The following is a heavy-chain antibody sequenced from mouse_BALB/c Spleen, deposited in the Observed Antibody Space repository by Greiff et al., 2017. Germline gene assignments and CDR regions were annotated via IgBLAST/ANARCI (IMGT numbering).Heavy chain of an antibody. Sequence: EVQVVESGGGLVKPGGSLTLSCAASGFAFSSYDMSWVRQTPEERLEWVAYISRGGGSTYYPDTVKGRFTISRDNAKNTLYLQMSSLKSEDTAMYYWARHRGVRRGGVDYWGQGTTLTVSS. CDR3: ARHRGVRRGGVDY. CDR2: ISRGGGST. CDR1: GFAFSSYD. V-gene: IGHV5-12-1*01. D-gene: IGHD2-14*01. J-gene: IGHJ2*01.